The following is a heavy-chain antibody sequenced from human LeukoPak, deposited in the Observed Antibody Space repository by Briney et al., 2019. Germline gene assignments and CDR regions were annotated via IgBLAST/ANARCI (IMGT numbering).Heavy chain of an antibody. V-gene: IGHV4-4*07. CDR1: GGSISSYY. D-gene: IGHD3-10*01. CDR3: ARDPIWFGELSE. J-gene: IGHJ3*01. CDR2: IYTSGST. Sequence: SETLSLTCTVSGGSISSYYWSWIRQPPGKGLEWIGRIYTSGSTNYNPSLKSRVTMSVDTSKNQFSLKLSSVTAADTAVYYCARDPIWFGELSEWGQGTMVTVSS.